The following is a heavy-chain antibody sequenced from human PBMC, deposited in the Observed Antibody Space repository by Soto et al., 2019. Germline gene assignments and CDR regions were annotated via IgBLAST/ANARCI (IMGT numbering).Heavy chain of an antibody. J-gene: IGHJ6*02. D-gene: IGHD5-12*01. CDR2: IYPDNSHT. Sequence: GESLKISCKASGYSFSTYWIGWGRQMPGKGLEWMAIIYPDNSHTKYNPSFQGQVTISADKSISTAYLQWSSLKASDTAMYYCARHSRSLYSGNPYAADVRGQGPTVT. CDR3: ARHSRSLYSGNPYAADV. CDR1: GYSFSTYW. V-gene: IGHV5-51*01.